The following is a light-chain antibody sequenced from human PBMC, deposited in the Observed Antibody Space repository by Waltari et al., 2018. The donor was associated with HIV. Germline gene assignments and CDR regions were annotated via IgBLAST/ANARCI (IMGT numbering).Light chain of an antibody. CDR2: SND. J-gene: IGLJ3*02. CDR3: ATWDDSLNGWV. CDR1: SSNLGSNT. V-gene: IGLV1-44*01. Sequence: QSVLTQPPSASGTPGQRGTIPCSGSSSNLGSNTVSWYHQLPGTAPKVLIYSNDDRPSGVPDRFSGSKSGTSASLAISGLQSEDEADYYCATWDDSLNGWVFGGGTKVTVL.